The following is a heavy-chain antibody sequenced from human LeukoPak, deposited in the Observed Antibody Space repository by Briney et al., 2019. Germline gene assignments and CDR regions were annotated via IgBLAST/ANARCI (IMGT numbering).Heavy chain of an antibody. D-gene: IGHD3-22*01. CDR1: GFTFSIYA. CDR3: AKNYDSSGYSLMDY. Sequence: GGSLRLSCAASGFTFSIYAMSWVRQAPGKGLEWVSTISGSGGYTYYADSVKGRFTISRDNSKNTLSLEMNTLRAEDTAVYYCAKNYDSSGYSLMDYWGQGTLVTVSS. V-gene: IGHV3-23*01. CDR2: ISGSGGYT. J-gene: IGHJ4*02.